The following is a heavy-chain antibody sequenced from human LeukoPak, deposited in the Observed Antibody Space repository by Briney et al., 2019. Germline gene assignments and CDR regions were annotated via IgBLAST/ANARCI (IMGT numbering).Heavy chain of an antibody. J-gene: IGHJ4*02. CDR3: ARGSTDYGDPNFDY. Sequence: PGGSLRLSCAASGFTFSNAWMSWVRQPPGKGLEWIGEINHSGSTNYNPSLKSRVTISVDTSKNQFSLKLSSVTAADTAVYYCARGSTDYGDPNFDYWGQGTLVTVSS. CDR1: GFTFSNAW. CDR2: INHSGST. D-gene: IGHD4-17*01. V-gene: IGHV4-34*01.